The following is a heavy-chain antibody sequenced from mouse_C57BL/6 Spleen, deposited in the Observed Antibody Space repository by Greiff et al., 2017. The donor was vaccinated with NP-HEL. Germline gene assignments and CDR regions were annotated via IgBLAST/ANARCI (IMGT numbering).Heavy chain of an antibody. Sequence: VQLQQSGAELVKPGASVKLSCKASGYTFTSSWMHWVKQRPGRGLEWIGRIDPSSGGTKYNEKFKSKATLTVDKPSSTAYMQLSSLTSEDAAVYYCAREWLYYGSSLFDYWGQGTTLTVSS. V-gene: IGHV1-72*01. CDR2: IDPSSGGT. CDR1: GYTFTSSW. J-gene: IGHJ2*01. CDR3: AREWLYYGSSLFDY. D-gene: IGHD1-1*01.